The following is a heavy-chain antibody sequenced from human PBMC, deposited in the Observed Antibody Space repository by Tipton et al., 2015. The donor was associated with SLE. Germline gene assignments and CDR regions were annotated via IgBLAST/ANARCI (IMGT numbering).Heavy chain of an antibody. CDR3: ARLGDWVFYYYMYV. D-gene: IGHD3-16*01. CDR1: GYTFTSYC. V-gene: IGHV1-18*01. Sequence: QSGAEVKKPGASVKVSCKASGYTFTSYCITWVRQAPGQGLEWMGWISGYNGNTNYAQKLQGRVTMTTDTSTSTAYMELRSLRSDDTAFYYCARLGDWVFYYYMYVWGKGTSVTVSS. CDR2: ISGYNGNT. J-gene: IGHJ6*03.